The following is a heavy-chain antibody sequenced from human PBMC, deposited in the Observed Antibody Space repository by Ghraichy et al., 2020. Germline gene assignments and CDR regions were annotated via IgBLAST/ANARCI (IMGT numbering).Heavy chain of an antibody. CDR3: ARTGELYSSVLGYFDY. CDR2: IYYSGST. D-gene: IGHD6-25*01. V-gene: IGHV4-39*07. Sequence: SETLSLTCTVSGGSISSSSYYWGWIRQPPGKGLEWIGSIYYSGSTYYNPSLKSRVTISVDTSKNQFSLKLSSVTAADTAVYYCARTGELYSSVLGYFDYWGQGTLVTVSS. CDR1: GGSISSSSYY. J-gene: IGHJ4*02.